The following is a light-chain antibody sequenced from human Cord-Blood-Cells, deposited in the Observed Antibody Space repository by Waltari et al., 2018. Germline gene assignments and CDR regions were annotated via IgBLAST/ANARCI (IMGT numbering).Light chain of an antibody. V-gene: IGKV1-39*01. CDR2: AAS. CDR3: QQSYSTPPT. CDR1: QSISSY. J-gene: IGKJ1*01. Sequence: DIQMTQSPSSLSASVGDRVTITCRASQSISSYLNWYQQKPGKAPKLLIYAASSLQSGVPSRLSGSGSGTDFTLTISSLQPEDFATYYCQQSYSTPPTFGQGP.